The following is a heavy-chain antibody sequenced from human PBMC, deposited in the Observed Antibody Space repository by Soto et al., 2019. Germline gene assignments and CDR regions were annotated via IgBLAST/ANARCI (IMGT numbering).Heavy chain of an antibody. D-gene: IGHD1-1*01. CDR3: AADNEIRDLFDY. CDR2: IVVGSGII. V-gene: IGHV1-58*01. J-gene: IGHJ4*02. Sequence: SVKVSCKASGFTFTRSAVQWVRQARGQRLEWIGWIVVGSGIINYAQKFQERVTITRDMSTSTAYMELSSLRSDDTAVYYCAADNEIRDLFDYWGQGTLVTVSS. CDR1: GFTFTRSA.